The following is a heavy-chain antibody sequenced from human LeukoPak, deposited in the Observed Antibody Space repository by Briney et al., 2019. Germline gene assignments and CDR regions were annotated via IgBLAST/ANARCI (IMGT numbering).Heavy chain of an antibody. Sequence: ASVKVSCKASGYTFTDYYMHWVRQAPGQGLEWMGWIAPNSGDTNYAQKFQGRVTMTRDTSTSTVYMELSSLRSEDTAVYYCARGPRSGYQTGFDYWGQGTLVTVSS. J-gene: IGHJ4*02. D-gene: IGHD3-22*01. CDR3: ARGPRSGYQTGFDY. CDR1: GYTFTDYY. V-gene: IGHV1-2*02. CDR2: IAPNSGDT.